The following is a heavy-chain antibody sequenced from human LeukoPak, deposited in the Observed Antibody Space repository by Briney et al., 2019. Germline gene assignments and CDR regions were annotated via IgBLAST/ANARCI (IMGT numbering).Heavy chain of an antibody. V-gene: IGHV3-23*01. Sequence: HAGGSLRLSCAASGFTFSSYAMSWVRQAPGKGLEWVSVISGSGGRTSYADSVKGRFTVSRDNSKNTLYLQMNSLRAEDTAVYYCAKEKNRFITGTTGWFDPWGQGTLVTVSS. J-gene: IGHJ5*02. CDR1: GFTFSSYA. D-gene: IGHD1-7*01. CDR2: ISGSGGRT. CDR3: AKEKNRFITGTTGWFDP.